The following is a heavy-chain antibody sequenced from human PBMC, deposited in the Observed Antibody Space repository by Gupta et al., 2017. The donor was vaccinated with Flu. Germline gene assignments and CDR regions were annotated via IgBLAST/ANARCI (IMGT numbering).Heavy chain of an antibody. CDR3: AKMMAATREYYHYGLDV. D-gene: IGHD1-26*01. J-gene: IGHJ6*02. V-gene: IGHV3-23*01. CDR1: VLPFRHYA. CDR2: ISHSGKT. Sequence: VKLLASGCGFVQPGGSLRISCAASVLPFRHYALHWVLQAPGKGPDWFSAISHSGKTFEAEAVKVRFTISRNKSMKTLFLQMNSGRAEDAAVNYCAKMMAATREYYHYGLDVWGQGTTVTVSS.